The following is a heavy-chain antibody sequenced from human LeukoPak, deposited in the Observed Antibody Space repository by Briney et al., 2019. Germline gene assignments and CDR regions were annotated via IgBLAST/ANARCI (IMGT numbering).Heavy chain of an antibody. CDR3: ARTRGSEYDSSGSSPFDY. D-gene: IGHD3-22*01. CDR1: GGSFSGYY. V-gene: IGHV4-34*01. CDR2: INHSGST. J-gene: IGHJ4*02. Sequence: PSETLSLTCAVYGGSFSGYYWSWIRQPPGKGLEWIGEINHSGSTNYNPSLKSRVTISVDTSKNQFSLKLSSVTAADTAVYYCARTRGSEYDSSGSSPFDYWGQGTLVTVSS.